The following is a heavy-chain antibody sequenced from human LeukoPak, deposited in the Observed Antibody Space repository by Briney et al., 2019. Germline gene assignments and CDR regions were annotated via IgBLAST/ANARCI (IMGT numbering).Heavy chain of an antibody. J-gene: IGHJ4*02. CDR3: AYHTVPGEQFDY. Sequence: GGSLRLSCAASGFTFSSYAMSWVRQAPGKGLEWVSAVSGSGINTYYADSVKGRFTIFRDNSKSTLYLQMNSLRAEDTAVYYCAYHTVPGEQFDYWGQGTLVTVSS. CDR2: VSGSGINT. CDR1: GFTFSSYA. D-gene: IGHD4-11*01. V-gene: IGHV3-23*01.